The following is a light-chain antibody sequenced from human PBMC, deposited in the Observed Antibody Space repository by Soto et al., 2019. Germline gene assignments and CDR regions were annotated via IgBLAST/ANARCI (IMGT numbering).Light chain of an antibody. J-gene: IGKJ3*01. Sequence: DIQMTQYPSSLSASVGDRVTITCQASPDISNYLNWYQQKPGKAPKLLIYDASNLETGVPSRDRGSGSGTDFTVTISSLQPEDIATYYCQQYHNLRITFGPGTKVDIK. CDR3: QQYHNLRIT. CDR2: DAS. CDR1: PDISNY. V-gene: IGKV1-33*01.